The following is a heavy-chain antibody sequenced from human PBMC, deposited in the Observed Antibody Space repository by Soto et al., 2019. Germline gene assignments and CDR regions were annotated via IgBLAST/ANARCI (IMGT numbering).Heavy chain of an antibody. Sequence: QVHLVESGGGVVQPGRSLRLSCAASGFIFTTYAMHWVRQAPGKGLEWVAVISYDGNHEYYAGSVRGRFNISRDNSKNTLYLQTDSLRADDTALYYCARSSVAGTWGYYFDYWGQGALVTVSS. D-gene: IGHD6-19*01. CDR1: GFIFTTYA. CDR2: ISYDGNHE. V-gene: IGHV3-30-3*01. CDR3: ARSSVAGTWGYYFDY. J-gene: IGHJ4*02.